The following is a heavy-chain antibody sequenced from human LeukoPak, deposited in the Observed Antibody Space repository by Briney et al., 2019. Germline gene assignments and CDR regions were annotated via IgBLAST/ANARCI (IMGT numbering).Heavy chain of an antibody. CDR3: ARETAIGYFDL. J-gene: IGHJ2*01. D-gene: IGHD2-2*02. CDR1: GFTFSSYA. V-gene: IGHV4-34*01. Sequence: GSLRLSCAASGFTFSSYAMSWIRQPPGKGLEWIGEINHSGSTNYNPSLKSRVTISVDTSKNQFSLKLSSVTAADTAVYYCARETAIGYFDLWGRGTLVTVSS. CDR2: INHSGST.